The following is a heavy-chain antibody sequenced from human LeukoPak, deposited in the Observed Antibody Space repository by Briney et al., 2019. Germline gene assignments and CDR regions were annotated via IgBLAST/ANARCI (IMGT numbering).Heavy chain of an antibody. J-gene: IGHJ4*02. CDR2: RHHSGSS. D-gene: IGHD6-19*01. V-gene: IGHV4-59*01. Sequence: PSETLSLTCTVSGGSISSYYWSWLRQPPGEGVVWIAYRHHSGSSNYNPSPESRVTVSVDTSNNQFSLRVTSVTAADTAVYYCARVVGSGWNYFDSWGQGTLVTVSS. CDR1: GGSISSYY. CDR3: ARVVGSGWNYFDS.